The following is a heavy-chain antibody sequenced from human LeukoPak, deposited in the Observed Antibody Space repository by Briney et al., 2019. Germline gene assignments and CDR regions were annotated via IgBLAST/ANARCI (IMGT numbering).Heavy chain of an antibody. Sequence: KPPQTLSLTCGVYGGSFSGYYYNWIRQSPGKGLEWIAEINHLGSTNYNPSLQSRVAISIDTSKTQFSLNLISVTAADTAVYYCARGGYNIDWMKDAPDYWGQGTLVTVSS. J-gene: IGHJ4*02. V-gene: IGHV4-34*01. CDR1: GGSFSGYY. CDR2: INHLGST. CDR3: ARGGYNIDWMKDAPDY. D-gene: IGHD6-19*01.